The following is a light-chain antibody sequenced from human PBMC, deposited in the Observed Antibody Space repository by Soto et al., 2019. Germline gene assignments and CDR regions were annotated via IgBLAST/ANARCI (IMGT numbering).Light chain of an antibody. V-gene: IGLV1-44*01. Sequence: QSVLTQPPSASGTPGQRVTISCSGSNFNIGSNIVNWYQQLPGTAPKLLIYSNDQRPSGVPDRFSGSKSGNSASLAISGLQSEDEADYYCAAWDDSLNGLVFGGGTKLTVL. CDR3: AAWDDSLNGLV. CDR1: NFNIGSNI. CDR2: SND. J-gene: IGLJ3*02.